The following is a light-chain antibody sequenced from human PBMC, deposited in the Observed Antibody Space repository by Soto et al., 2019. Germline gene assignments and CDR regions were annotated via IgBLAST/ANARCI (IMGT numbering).Light chain of an antibody. CDR3: QQLNSYPIAT. CDR1: QDISNF. V-gene: IGKV1-9*01. CDR2: AAS. J-gene: IGKJ4*01. Sequence: DIQLTQSPSFLSASVGDRVTITCRASQDISNFLAWYQQKPGKAPKLLIYAASTLQSGVPSRFSGSGSGREFTLTISSLQPEDFATYHCQQLNSYPIATFGGRTKVDIK.